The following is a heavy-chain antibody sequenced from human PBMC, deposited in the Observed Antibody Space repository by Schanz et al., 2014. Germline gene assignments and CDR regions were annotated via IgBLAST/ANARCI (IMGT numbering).Heavy chain of an antibody. CDR3: ASGVHVSSLQKGLQC. V-gene: IGHV3-48*01. D-gene: IGHD3-10*01. J-gene: IGHJ1*01. CDR1: GFTFNSYA. CDR2: IATSSSTR. Sequence: VQLVESGGGLVQPGGSLRLSCAASGFTFNSYAMTWVRQAPGKGLEWLSYIATSSSTRHYADSVKGRVTISRDNAKIAVSLQMRRLRVEDTAVYYCASGVHVSSLQKGLQCWGRGTLVIVSS.